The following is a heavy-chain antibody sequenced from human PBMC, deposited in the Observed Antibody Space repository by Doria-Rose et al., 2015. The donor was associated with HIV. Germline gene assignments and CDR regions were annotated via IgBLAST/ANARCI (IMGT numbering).Heavy chain of an antibody. CDR2: ISSTSAYI. D-gene: IGHD3-10*01. V-gene: IGHV3-21*01. J-gene: IGHJ4*02. Sequence: VQLVQSGGGLVRPGGSLGLSCATSGFTFSSHRINWVRQAPGKGLEWVSSISSTSAYINYADSVRSRFTISRDNARNSLYLQMDSLRAEDTAIYYCATGVTLDYWGQGTLVTVSS. CDR1: GFTFSSHR. CDR3: ATGVTLDY.